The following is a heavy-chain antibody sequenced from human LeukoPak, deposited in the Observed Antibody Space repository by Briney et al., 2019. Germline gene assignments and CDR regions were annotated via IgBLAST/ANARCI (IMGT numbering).Heavy chain of an antibody. D-gene: IGHD7-27*01. CDR2: MSPNSGDT. CDR3: ARGPPNWGYDY. Sequence: ASVKVSCKASGYTFTSYDFNWVRQATGQRPEWMGWMSPNSGDTGYAQKFQDRVTMTRNTSISTGYMELSSLRSDDTAVYYCARGPPNWGYDYWGPGTLVTVSS. J-gene: IGHJ4*02. CDR1: GYTFTSYD. V-gene: IGHV1-8*01.